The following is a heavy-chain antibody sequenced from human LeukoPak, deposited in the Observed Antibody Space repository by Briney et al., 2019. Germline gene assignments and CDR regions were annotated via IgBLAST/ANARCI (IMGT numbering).Heavy chain of an antibody. J-gene: IGHJ4*02. V-gene: IGHV4-59*01. CDR2: IYYSGST. Sequence: KASETLSLTCAVSGGSISSYYWNWIRQPPGKGLEWIGYIYYSGSTNYSPSLKSRITISIDTSKNQLSLQLSSVTAADTAVYYCATDVRGLVPYYFDFWGQGTLVTVSS. CDR1: GGSISSYY. CDR3: ATDVRGLVPYYFDF. D-gene: IGHD3-10*02.